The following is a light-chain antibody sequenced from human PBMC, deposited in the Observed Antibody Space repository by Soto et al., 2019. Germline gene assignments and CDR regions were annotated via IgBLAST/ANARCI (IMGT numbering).Light chain of an antibody. V-gene: IGKV3-15*01. CDR3: QKYYNWPPYT. J-gene: IGKJ2*01. CDR1: QSVDTN. CDR2: SAS. Sequence: EVVMTQSPATLSVSPGDRATLSCRASQSVDTNVVWYQQKPGQPPRLLVHSASIRATGVPARFTGIGSWTDFTLTISGLQSDDFAIYYCQKYYNWPPYTFGQGTRLQIK.